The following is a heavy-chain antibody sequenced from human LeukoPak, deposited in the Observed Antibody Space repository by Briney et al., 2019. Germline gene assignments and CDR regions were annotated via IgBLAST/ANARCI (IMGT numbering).Heavy chain of an antibody. CDR2: INHNGNVN. CDR1: GFTFSSYW. D-gene: IGHD3-22*01. V-gene: IGHV3-7*01. CDR3: ARGSTYYDSSGQVPFDY. Sequence: GGSLRLSCAASGFTFSSYWMNWARQAPGKGLEWVASINHNGNVNYYVDSVKGRFTISRDNAKNSLYLQLNSLRAEDTAVYYCARGSTYYDSSGQVPFDYWGQGTLVTVSS. J-gene: IGHJ4*02.